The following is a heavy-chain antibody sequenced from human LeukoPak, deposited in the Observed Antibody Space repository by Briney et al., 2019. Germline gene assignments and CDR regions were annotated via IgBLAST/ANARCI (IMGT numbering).Heavy chain of an antibody. J-gene: IGHJ4*02. CDR3: ARADYGLKYYFDY. V-gene: IGHV4-34*01. D-gene: IGHD4-17*01. CDR2: INHSGST. Sequence: SETLSLTCAVYGGSFSGYYWSWIRQPPGKGLEWIGEINHSGSTNYNPSLKSRVTISVDTSKNQLSLKLSSVTAADTAVYYCARADYGLKYYFDYWGQGTLVTVSS. CDR1: GGSFSGYY.